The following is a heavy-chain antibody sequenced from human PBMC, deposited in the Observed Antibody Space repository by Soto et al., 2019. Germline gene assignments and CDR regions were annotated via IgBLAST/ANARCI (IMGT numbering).Heavy chain of an antibody. V-gene: IGHV4-59*01. CDR1: GGSMRNYF. Sequence: PSETLSLTCTVSGGSMRNYFWTWIRQPPGKGLEWIGYIHYSGTTSFFPSYNPSLRSRVTISEDTSKNQFSLRLSSVTTADTALYYCARTTAVPNSLRSRYFFDYWGQGTLVTVSS. D-gene: IGHD4-17*01. CDR3: ARTTAVPNSLRSRYFFDY. CDR2: IHYSGTT. J-gene: IGHJ4*02.